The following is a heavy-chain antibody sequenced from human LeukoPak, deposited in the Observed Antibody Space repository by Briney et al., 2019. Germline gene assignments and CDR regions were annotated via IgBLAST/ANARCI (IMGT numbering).Heavy chain of an antibody. V-gene: IGHV4-59*12. J-gene: IGHJ6*03. D-gene: IGHD7-27*01. CDR3: ARDRGEGDSYYYYMDV. CDR2: IYYSGST. Sequence: PSETLSLTCTVSGGSISSYYWSWIRQPPGKGLEWIGYIYYSGSTNYNPSLKSRVTISVDRSKNQFSLNLSSVTAADTAVYYCARDRGEGDSYYYYMDVWGKGTTVTVSS. CDR1: GGSISSYY.